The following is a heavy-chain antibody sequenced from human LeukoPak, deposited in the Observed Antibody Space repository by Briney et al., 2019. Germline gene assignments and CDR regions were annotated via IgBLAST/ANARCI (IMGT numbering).Heavy chain of an antibody. CDR1: GFTFSSYR. CDR3: ARTYYSDSSGSCMDV. Sequence: GGSLRLSCAASGFTFSSYRMNWARPPTGKRLEWGSFISSSSSYIYYADSVKSRFITTRDNAKNSLYLQMISLRAEDTAVYYCARTYYSDSSGSCMDVWGKGTTVTVS. V-gene: IGHV3-21*01. CDR2: ISSSSSYI. J-gene: IGHJ6*03. D-gene: IGHD3-22*01.